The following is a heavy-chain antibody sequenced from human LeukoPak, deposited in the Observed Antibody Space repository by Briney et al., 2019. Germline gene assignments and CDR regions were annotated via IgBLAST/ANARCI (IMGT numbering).Heavy chain of an antibody. CDR1: GYTFTSYG. V-gene: IGHV1-18*01. J-gene: IGHJ4*02. Sequence: VKVSCKASGYTFTSYGISWVRQAPGQGLEWLGWISAYNGNTNYAQKLQGRVTMTTDTSTSTAYRELRSLRSDDTAVYYCARDRRIVGATGLFDYWGQGTLVTVSS. CDR3: ARDRRIVGATGLFDY. CDR2: ISAYNGNT. D-gene: IGHD1-26*01.